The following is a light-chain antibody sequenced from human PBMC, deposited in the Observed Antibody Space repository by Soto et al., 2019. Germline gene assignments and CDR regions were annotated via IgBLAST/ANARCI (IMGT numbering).Light chain of an antibody. CDR2: EVS. J-gene: IGLJ2*01. V-gene: IGLV2-14*01. Sequence: QSALTQPASVSGSPGQSITISCTGTSSDVGGYNYVSWYQQHPGKAPKLMIYEVSNRPSGVSNRFSGSKSGNTAALTISGVQDEDEADYYCGSYTTSTTRVFGGGTKVTVL. CDR3: GSYTTSTTRV. CDR1: SSDVGGYNY.